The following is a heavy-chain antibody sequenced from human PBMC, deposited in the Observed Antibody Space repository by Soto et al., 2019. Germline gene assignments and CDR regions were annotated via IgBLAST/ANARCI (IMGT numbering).Heavy chain of an antibody. V-gene: IGHV1-69*13. Sequence: GASVKLSCKASGGTFSSYASSWVRQAPGQGLEWMGGIIPIFGTANYAQKFQGRVTITADESTSTAYMELSSLRSEDTAVYYCARDASPLSSIAARPLAAFDIWGQGTMVTVSS. CDR3: ARDASPLSSIAARPLAAFDI. D-gene: IGHD6-6*01. CDR2: IIPIFGTA. J-gene: IGHJ3*02. CDR1: GGTFSSYA.